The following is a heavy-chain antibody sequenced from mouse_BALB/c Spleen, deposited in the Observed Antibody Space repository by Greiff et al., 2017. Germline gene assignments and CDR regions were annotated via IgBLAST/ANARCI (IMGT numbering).Heavy chain of an antibody. CDR3: ARSGPHYYGSSPAY. V-gene: IGHV5-17*02. Sequence: EVMLVESGGGLVQPGGSRKLSCAASGFTFSSFGMHWVRQAPEKGLEWVAYISSGSSTIYYADTVKGRFTISRDNPKNTLFLQMTSLRSEDTAMYYCARSGPHYYGSSPAYWGQGTLVTVSA. CDR2: ISSGSSTI. J-gene: IGHJ3*01. CDR1: GFTFSSFG. D-gene: IGHD1-1*01.